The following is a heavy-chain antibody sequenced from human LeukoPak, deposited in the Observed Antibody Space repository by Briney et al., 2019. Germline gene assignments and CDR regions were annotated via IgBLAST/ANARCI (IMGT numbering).Heavy chain of an antibody. Sequence: ASVKVSCKASGYTFTSYDINWVRQATGQGLEWMGWISAYNGNTNYAQKLQGRVTMTTDTSTSTAYMELRSLRSDDTAVYYCATGSYSFISGPWGQGTLVTVSS. CDR3: ATGSYSFISGP. CDR1: GYTFTSYD. D-gene: IGHD2-21*01. V-gene: IGHV1-18*01. J-gene: IGHJ5*02. CDR2: ISAYNGNT.